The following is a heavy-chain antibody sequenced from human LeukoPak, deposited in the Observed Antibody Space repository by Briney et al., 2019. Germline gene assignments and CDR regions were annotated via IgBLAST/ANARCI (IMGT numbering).Heavy chain of an antibody. J-gene: IGHJ4*02. D-gene: IGHD1-7*01. V-gene: IGHV3-7*01. CDR2: INQDGSEK. Sequence: QPGGSLRLSCAASGFTFRSYWMSWVRQAPGKGLEWVANINQDGSEKYYVDSVKGRFTISRDNAKHSLYVQMNRLRAEDTAVYYCARDGIWNYDYWGQGTLVTVSS. CDR1: GFTFRSYW. CDR3: ARDGIWNYDY.